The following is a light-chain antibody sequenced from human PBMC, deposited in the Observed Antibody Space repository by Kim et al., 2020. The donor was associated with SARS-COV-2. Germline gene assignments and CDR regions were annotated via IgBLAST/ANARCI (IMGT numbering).Light chain of an antibody. CDR2: DAS. CDR3: QQRSNWPTIS. V-gene: IGKV3-11*01. CDR1: QSISTY. Sequence: SPGERATLSCRASQSISTYFSWFQQKPGQAPRLLIFDASKTATGIPARFSGSGSGTDFTLTISSLEPEDFAVYYCQQRSNWPTISFGQGTRLEIK. J-gene: IGKJ5*01.